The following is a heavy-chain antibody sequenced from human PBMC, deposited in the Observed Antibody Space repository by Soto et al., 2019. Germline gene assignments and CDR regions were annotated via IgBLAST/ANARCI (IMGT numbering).Heavy chain of an antibody. Sequence: SETLSLTCTVSGDSISSGDYYWSWIRQPPGKGLEWIGYIYYSGSTYYNPPLKSRVTISVDTSKNQFSLKLSSVTAADTAVYYCASEIAARPDPFDIWGQGTMVTVSS. V-gene: IGHV4-30-4*01. CDR1: GDSISSGDYY. CDR3: ASEIAARPDPFDI. D-gene: IGHD6-6*01. J-gene: IGHJ3*02. CDR2: IYYSGST.